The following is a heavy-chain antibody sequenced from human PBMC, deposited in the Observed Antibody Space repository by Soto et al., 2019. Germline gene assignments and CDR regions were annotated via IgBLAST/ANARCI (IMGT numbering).Heavy chain of an antibody. CDR2: IYYSGST. Sequence: SETLSLTCTVSGGSISSSSYYWGWIRQPPGKGLEWIGSIYYSGSTYYNPSLKSRVTISVDTSKNQFSLKLSSVTAADTAVYYCARQGREGDSSGYYYGRNFDYWGQGTLVTVSS. D-gene: IGHD3-22*01. J-gene: IGHJ4*02. V-gene: IGHV4-39*01. CDR3: ARQGREGDSSGYYYGRNFDY. CDR1: GGSISSSSYY.